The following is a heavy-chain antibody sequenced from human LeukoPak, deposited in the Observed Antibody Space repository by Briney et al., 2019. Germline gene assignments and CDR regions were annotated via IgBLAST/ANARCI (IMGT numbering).Heavy chain of an antibody. CDR1: GYTFTAYY. J-gene: IGHJ3*02. D-gene: IGHD4/OR15-4a*01. Sequence: GASVKVSCKTSGYTFTAYYLHWVRQAPGQGLEWMGWISAYNGNTNYAQKLQGRVTMTTDTSTSTAYMELRSLRSDDTAVYYCASVGFKVLPGHDAFDIWGQGTMVTVSS. V-gene: IGHV1-18*04. CDR2: ISAYNGNT. CDR3: ASVGFKVLPGHDAFDI.